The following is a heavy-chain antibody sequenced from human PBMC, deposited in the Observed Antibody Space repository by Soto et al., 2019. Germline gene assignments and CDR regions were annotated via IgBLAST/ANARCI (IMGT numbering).Heavy chain of an antibody. CDR2: FYYSGST. CDR1: GGSISSGTYS. CDR3: ARLGGYCTTSCYGYYAMDV. Sequence: PSETLSLTCTVSGGSISSGTYSWGWIRQPPGKGLEWIGTFYYSGSTYYNPSLKDRVTISVDTSKNQFSPKVSSVTAADTAVYYCARLGGYCTTSCYGYYAMDVWGQGTTVTVSS. V-gene: IGHV4-39*01. J-gene: IGHJ6*02. D-gene: IGHD2-8*01.